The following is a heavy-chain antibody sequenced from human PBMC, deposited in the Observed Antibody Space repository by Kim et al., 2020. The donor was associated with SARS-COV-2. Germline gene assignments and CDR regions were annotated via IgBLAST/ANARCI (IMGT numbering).Heavy chain of an antibody. J-gene: IGHJ4*02. Sequence: STIYYADSVKGRFTISRDNAKNSLYLQMNSLRAEDTAVYYCARAPYYFDYWGQGTLVTVSS. CDR3: ARAPYYFDY. V-gene: IGHV3-11*04. CDR2: STI.